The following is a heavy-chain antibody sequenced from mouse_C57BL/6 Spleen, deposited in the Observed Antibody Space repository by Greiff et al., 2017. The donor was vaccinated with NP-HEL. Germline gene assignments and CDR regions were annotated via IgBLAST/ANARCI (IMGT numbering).Heavy chain of an antibody. CDR2: FYPGSGSI. CDR3: AGVYYGYDGPYYAMDY. V-gene: IGHV1-62-2*01. CDR1: GYTFTEYT. Sequence: QVQLQQSGAELVKPGASVKLSCKASGYTFTEYTIHWVKQRSGQGLEWIGWFYPGSGSIKYNEKFKDKATLTADKSSSTVYMELSRLTSEDSAVYFCAGVYYGYDGPYYAMDYWGQGTSVTVSS. J-gene: IGHJ4*01. D-gene: IGHD2-2*01.